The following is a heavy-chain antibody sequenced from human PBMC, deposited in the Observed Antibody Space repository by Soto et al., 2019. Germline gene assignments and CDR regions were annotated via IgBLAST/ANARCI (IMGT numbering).Heavy chain of an antibody. CDR1: GGSISSCGYS. Sequence: SETLSLTCAVSGGSISSCGYSWSWIRQPPGKGLEWIGYIYHSGSTYYNPSLKSRVTISVDRSKNQFSLKLSSVTAADTAVYYCARVPGPWGQGILVTVSS. V-gene: IGHV4-30-2*01. CDR2: IYHSGST. CDR3: ARVPGP. J-gene: IGHJ5*02.